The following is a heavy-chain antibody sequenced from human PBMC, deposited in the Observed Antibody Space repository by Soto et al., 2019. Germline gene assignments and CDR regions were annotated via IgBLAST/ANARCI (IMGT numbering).Heavy chain of an antibody. CDR1: GGSISSSSYY. J-gene: IGHJ4*02. CDR2: IYYSGST. CDR3: ARSSSFVY. V-gene: IGHV4-39*01. Sequence: SETLSLTCTVSGGSISSSSYYWGWIRQPPGKGLEWIGSIYYSGSTYYNPSLKSRVTISVDTSKNQFSLKLSSVTAADTAVYYCARSSSFVYWGQGTLVTVSS. D-gene: IGHD6-6*01.